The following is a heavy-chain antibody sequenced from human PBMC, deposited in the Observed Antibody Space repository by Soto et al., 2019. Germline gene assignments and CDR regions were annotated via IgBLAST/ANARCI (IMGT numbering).Heavy chain of an antibody. CDR3: ARVGQLFPDLDL. D-gene: IGHD3-10*01. Sequence: QVQLQQWGAGLLKPSETLSLSCSVYGTSFSNSYWSWIRQAPGKGLEWLGEINHTGSTNYNPSLKSRVTRSLDASKKEFSLKLRSVTAADTAVYYCARVGQLFPDLDLWGRGTLVSVSS. J-gene: IGHJ2*01. CDR1: GTSFSNSY. V-gene: IGHV4-34*01. CDR2: INHTGST.